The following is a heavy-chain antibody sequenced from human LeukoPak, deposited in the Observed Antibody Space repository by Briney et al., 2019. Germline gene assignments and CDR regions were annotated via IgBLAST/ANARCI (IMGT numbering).Heavy chain of an antibody. J-gene: IGHJ4*02. CDR1: GFFFSNYW. CDR3: AKDSARKSIVGSTTRGVNDY. V-gene: IGHV3-30*02. D-gene: IGHD1-26*01. Sequence: GGSLRLSCAASGFFFSNYWMSWVRQAPGKGLEWVAFIRYDGRNKYYAESVKGRFTISRDNSKNTLYLQMNSLRAEDTAVYYCAKDSARKSIVGSTTRGVNDYWGQGTLVTVSS. CDR2: IRYDGRNK.